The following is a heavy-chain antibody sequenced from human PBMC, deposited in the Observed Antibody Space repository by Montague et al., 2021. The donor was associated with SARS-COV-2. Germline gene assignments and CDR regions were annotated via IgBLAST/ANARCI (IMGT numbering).Heavy chain of an antibody. D-gene: IGHD3-10*01. CDR1: GDSVSRNSAA. J-gene: IGHJ4*02. CDR2: TYYRSKWYN. Sequence: CAISGDSVSRNSAAWHWIRQSPSRGLEWLGRTYYRSKWYNDYAVSVKSRVTINPDTSKNQFSLQLNSVTPEDSAVYYCARAGSLGNFDYWGQGTLVTVSS. V-gene: IGHV6-1*01. CDR3: ARAGSLGNFDY.